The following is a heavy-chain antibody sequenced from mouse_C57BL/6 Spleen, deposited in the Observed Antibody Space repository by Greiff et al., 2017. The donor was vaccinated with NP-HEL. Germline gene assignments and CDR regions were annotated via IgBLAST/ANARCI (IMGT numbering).Heavy chain of an antibody. CDR1: GYTFTSYW. D-gene: IGHD1-1*01. Sequence: QVHVKQPGAELVKPGASVKLSCKASGYTFTSYWMHWVKQRPGQGLEWIGMIHPNSGSTNYNEKFKSKATLTVDKSSSTAYMQLSSLTSEDSAVYYCARNRGSFAMDYWGQGTSVTVSS. CDR3: ARNRGSFAMDY. CDR2: IHPNSGST. V-gene: IGHV1-64*01. J-gene: IGHJ4*01.